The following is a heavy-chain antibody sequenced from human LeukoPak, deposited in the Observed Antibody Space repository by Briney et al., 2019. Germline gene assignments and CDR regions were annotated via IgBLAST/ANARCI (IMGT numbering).Heavy chain of an antibody. Sequence: SVKVSCKASGGTFSNYAISWVRQAPGQGLEWMGGIIPILGTSNYAQKFQGRLTITADESTSTAYLELSSLTSADTAVYYCAREVSGTYCDYWGQGSLVTVSS. J-gene: IGHJ4*02. V-gene: IGHV1-69*13. CDR1: GGTFSNYA. D-gene: IGHD1-26*01. CDR3: AREVSGTYCDY. CDR2: IIPILGTS.